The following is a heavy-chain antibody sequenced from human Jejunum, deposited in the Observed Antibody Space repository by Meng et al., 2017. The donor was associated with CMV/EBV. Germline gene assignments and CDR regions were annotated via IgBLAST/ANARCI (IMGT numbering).Heavy chain of an antibody. V-gene: IGHV3-53*01. D-gene: IGHD3-10*01. CDR2: IHGADNT. Sequence: SLRLSCAASGFTVSSDFMSWVRQAPGKELEWVSLIHGADNTHYTDSVKGRFSISRDNSKNTVYLQMNSLRVDDTAVYYCARGRGAHWGQGTLVTVSS. CDR1: GFTVSSDF. J-gene: IGHJ4*02. CDR3: ARGRGAH.